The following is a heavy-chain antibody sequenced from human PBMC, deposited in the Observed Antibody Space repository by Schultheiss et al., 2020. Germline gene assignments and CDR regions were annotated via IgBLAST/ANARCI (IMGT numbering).Heavy chain of an antibody. CDR2: TNRDGSLT. CDR1: GFTFSSYA. D-gene: IGHD5-24*01. V-gene: IGHV3-74*01. Sequence: GESLKISCAASGFTFSSYAMSWVRQAPGKGLVWVSRTNRDGSLTNYADFVKGRFTISRDNAKSVLYLQTDGLTAEDTAVYYCARGKSDGWYLDYWGQGALVTVSS. CDR3: ARGKSDGWYLDY. J-gene: IGHJ4*02.